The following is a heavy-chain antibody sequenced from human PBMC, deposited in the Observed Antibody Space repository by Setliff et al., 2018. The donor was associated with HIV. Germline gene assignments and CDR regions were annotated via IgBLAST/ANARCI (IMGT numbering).Heavy chain of an antibody. CDR1: GFTFSSYA. CDR3: ARVMIGYSGYDAFDY. CDR2: ISGSGGST. D-gene: IGHD5-12*01. J-gene: IGHJ4*02. V-gene: IGHV3-23*01. Sequence: GGSLRLSCAASGFTFSSYAMSWVRQAPGKGLEWVSAISGSGGSTYYADSVKGRFTISRDNSKNTLCLQMSSLRAEDTAVYYCARVMIGYSGYDAFDYWGQGTLVTVSS.